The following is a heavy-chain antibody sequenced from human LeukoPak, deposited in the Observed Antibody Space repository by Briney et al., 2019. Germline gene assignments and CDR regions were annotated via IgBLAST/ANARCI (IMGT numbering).Heavy chain of an antibody. CDR3: ARGRGTAAVNY. CDR2: ISSSSSYI. CDR1: GFTFSSYS. Sequence: GGSLRLSCAASGFTFSSYSMNWVRQAPGKGLEWVSSISSSSSYIYYTDLVKGRFTISRDNAKNSLYLQMNSLRAEDTAVYYCARGRGTAAVNYWGQGTLVTVSS. V-gene: IGHV3-21*01. D-gene: IGHD6-13*01. J-gene: IGHJ4*02.